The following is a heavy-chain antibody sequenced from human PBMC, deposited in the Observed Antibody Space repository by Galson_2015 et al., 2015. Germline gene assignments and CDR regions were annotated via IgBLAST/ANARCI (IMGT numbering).Heavy chain of an antibody. CDR3: AKDLTRYCSGGSCDNFDY. V-gene: IGHV3-30*18. J-gene: IGHJ4*02. CDR2: LSYDGSNK. Sequence: PGKGLEWVAVLSYDGSNKYYADSVKGRFTISRDNSKNTLYLQMNSLRPEDTAVYYCAKDLTRYCSGGSCDNFDYWGQGTLVTVSS. D-gene: IGHD2-15*01.